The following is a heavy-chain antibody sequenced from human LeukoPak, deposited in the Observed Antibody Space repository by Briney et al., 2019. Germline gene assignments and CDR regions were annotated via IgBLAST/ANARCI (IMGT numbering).Heavy chain of an antibody. CDR3: AKGAPSYWYFDL. D-gene: IGHD3-16*01. V-gene: IGHV3-30*02. CDR2: IPYDGTNK. Sequence: GGSLRLSCAASGFTFSNYGMHWVRQAPGKGLEWVAFIPYDGTNKYHADSVKGRFTISRDNSKNTLYLQMNSLRAEDTAVYYCAKGAPSYWYFDLWGRGTLVTVSS. CDR1: GFTFSNYG. J-gene: IGHJ2*01.